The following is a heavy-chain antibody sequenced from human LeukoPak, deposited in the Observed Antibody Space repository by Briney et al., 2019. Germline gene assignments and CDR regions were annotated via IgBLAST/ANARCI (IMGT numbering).Heavy chain of an antibody. CDR2: INHRGST. V-gene: IGHV4-34*01. CDR1: GESLSKYY. D-gene: IGHD1-26*01. CDR3: ASSVGSTDY. Sequence: SETLSLTCAVYGESLSKYYWTWIRQSPGKGLEWIGEINHRGSTNLNPSLKSRVTLSVDTSKHQFSLKLTSVAAADAAVYYCASSVGSTDYWGQGTLVTVSS. J-gene: IGHJ4*02.